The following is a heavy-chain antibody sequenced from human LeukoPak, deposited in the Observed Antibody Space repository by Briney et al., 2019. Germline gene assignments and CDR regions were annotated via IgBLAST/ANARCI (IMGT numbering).Heavy chain of an antibody. Sequence: ASVNVSCKSSVYTFTVYYMHWVRRAPGQGLVWVGWINPNSGGTNYAEKFECRGTVTRDTSISTAYMELSRLRSDDTAVYYCARVTWPHYYGLDVWGQGPTVTVSS. V-gene: IGHV1-2*02. CDR3: ARVTWPHYYGLDV. CDR1: VYTFTVYY. CDR2: INPNSGGT. J-gene: IGHJ6*02.